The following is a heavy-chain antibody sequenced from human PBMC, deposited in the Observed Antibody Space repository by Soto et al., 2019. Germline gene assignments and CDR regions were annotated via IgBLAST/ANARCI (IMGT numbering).Heavy chain of an antibody. CDR1: GGSISSYY. CDR3: AREDQHNGFEP. CDR2: IYHSGST. V-gene: IGHV4-59*01. Sequence: PSHTLSLTCTLSGGSISSYYWSWIRQPPGKGLEWIGYIYHSGSTYYNPSLKSRVTISVDMSKNQFSLTLSSVTAVNTVVYYCAREDQHNGFEPWGKGTPVVVSP. J-gene: IGHJ5*02.